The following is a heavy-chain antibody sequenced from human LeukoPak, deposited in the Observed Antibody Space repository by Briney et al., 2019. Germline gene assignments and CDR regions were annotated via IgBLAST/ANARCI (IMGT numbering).Heavy chain of an antibody. Sequence: GGSLRLSCAASGFTFSSYEMNWVRQAPGKGLEWVSYISSSGSTIYYADSVKGRFTISRDNAKNSLYLQMNSLRAEDTAVYYCARGRESGFDYWGQGTLVTVSS. J-gene: IGHJ4*02. CDR1: GFTFSSYE. CDR2: ISSSGSTI. V-gene: IGHV3-48*03. CDR3: ARGRESGFDY. D-gene: IGHD6-25*01.